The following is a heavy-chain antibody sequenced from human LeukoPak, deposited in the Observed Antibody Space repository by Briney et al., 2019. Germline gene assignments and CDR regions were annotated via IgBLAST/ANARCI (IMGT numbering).Heavy chain of an antibody. CDR1: GGSISSYY. Sequence: SETLSLTRTVSGGSISSYYWSWIRQPPGKGLEWIGNIYDSGSTNYNPSLKSRLTISVDTSKNQCSLKLSSVAAADTAVYYCARQSISGSSLSYFDYWGQGTLVNVSS. CDR2: IYDSGST. V-gene: IGHV4-59*01. D-gene: IGHD3-22*01. J-gene: IGHJ4*02. CDR3: ARQSISGSSLSYFDY.